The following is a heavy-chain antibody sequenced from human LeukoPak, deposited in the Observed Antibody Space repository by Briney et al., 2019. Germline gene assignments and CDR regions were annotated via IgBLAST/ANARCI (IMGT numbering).Heavy chain of an antibody. J-gene: IGHJ4*02. CDR2: ISYDGSNK. V-gene: IGHV3-30*04. Sequence: GGSLRLSCAASGFTFSSYAMHWVRQAPGKGLEWVAVISYDGSNKYYADSVKGRFTISRDNAKNSLYLQMNSLRAEDTAVYYCARDVPSGGPKDYWGQGALVTVSS. CDR1: GFTFSSYA. CDR3: ARDVPSGGPKDY. D-gene: IGHD2-15*01.